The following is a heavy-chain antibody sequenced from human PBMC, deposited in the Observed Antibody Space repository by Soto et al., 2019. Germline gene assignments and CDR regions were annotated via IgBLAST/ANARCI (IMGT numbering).Heavy chain of an antibody. V-gene: IGHV4-59*01. CDR2: IYYTENT. CDR1: GGSISGYY. CDR3: ARDLWFGELYYGMDV. J-gene: IGHJ6*02. Sequence: PSETLSLTCTVSGGSISGYYWSWIRQPPGKGLEWIGYIYYTENTKYNPSLKSRVTISVDTSKNQFSLKLSSVTAADTAVYYCARDLWFGELYYGMDVWGQGTTVTVSS. D-gene: IGHD3-10*01.